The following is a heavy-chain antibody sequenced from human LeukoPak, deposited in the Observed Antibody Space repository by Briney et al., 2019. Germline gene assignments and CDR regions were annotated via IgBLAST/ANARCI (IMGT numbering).Heavy chain of an antibody. Sequence: EASVKVSCKTSAGTFSRYAISWVRQPPGQGLEWMGRITPMSATPSQTQWIQGRVTITADISTNTVYLDLSSLRSEDTALYFCAGDPPGTPVGFDIWGQGTMVTVSS. CDR3: AGDPPGTPVGFDI. CDR2: ITPMSATP. D-gene: IGHD3-10*01. J-gene: IGHJ3*02. CDR1: AGTFSRYA. V-gene: IGHV1-69*06.